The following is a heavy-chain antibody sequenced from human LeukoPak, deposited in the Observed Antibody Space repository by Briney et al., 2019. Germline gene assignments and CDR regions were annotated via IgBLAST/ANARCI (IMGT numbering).Heavy chain of an antibody. V-gene: IGHV3-21*01. CDR3: TRDGQYYGMDV. CDR1: GFTFSSYA. J-gene: IGHJ6*02. Sequence: GGSLRLSCAASGFTFSSYAMSWVRQAPGKGLEWVSAIRSSSSSIYYADSVKGRFTISRDNAQNSVFLQMNSLRAEDTAVYYCTRDGQYYGMDVWGPGTTVTVSS. CDR2: IRSSSSSI.